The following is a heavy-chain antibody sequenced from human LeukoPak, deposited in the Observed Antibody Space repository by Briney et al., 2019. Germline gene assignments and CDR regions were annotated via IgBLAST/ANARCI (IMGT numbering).Heavy chain of an antibody. J-gene: IGHJ3*01. Sequence: SDTLSLTCTVSGGSISSRSHCWGWIRQPPGKGLEWIGTQFYSESPYYNPSLKSRVAISVDTSENQFSLELNSVTAADTAVYYCAVAGVRYYDSSGLHAFDFWGRGTMVTVSS. CDR3: AVAGVRYYDSSGLHAFDF. D-gene: IGHD3-22*01. CDR1: GGSISSRSHC. CDR2: QFYSESP. V-gene: IGHV4-39*01.